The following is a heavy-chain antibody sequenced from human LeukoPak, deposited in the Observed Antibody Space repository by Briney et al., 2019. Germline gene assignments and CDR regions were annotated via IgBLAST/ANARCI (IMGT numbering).Heavy chain of an antibody. V-gene: IGHV3-23*01. Sequence: GGSLRLSCAASGFTFSSYTMNWVRQAPGKGLEWVSSISSGGGSTYYADSVKGRFTISRDNSKNTLDLEMNSLRAEDTAVYYCAKDVGGYYFTYWSGCFDHWGQGTLVTVSS. J-gene: IGHJ4*02. CDR1: GFTFSSYT. D-gene: IGHD3-10*01. CDR2: ISSGGGST. CDR3: AKDVGGYYFTYWSGCFDH.